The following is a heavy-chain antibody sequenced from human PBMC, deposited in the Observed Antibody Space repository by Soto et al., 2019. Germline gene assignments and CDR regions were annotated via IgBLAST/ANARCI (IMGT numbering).Heavy chain of an antibody. D-gene: IGHD2-15*01. J-gene: IGHJ4*02. CDR1: GFTFSAYA. Sequence: GGSLRLSCAASGFTFSAYAMRWVRQAPGKGLEYVSAITSDGGSTFYAASVKGRFIISRDNSKNTLFLQMGSLTPGDMAVYYCARVFHHSGGNYYAYWGQGTLVTVSS. CDR3: ARVFHHSGGNYYAY. CDR2: ITSDGGST. V-gene: IGHV3-64*02.